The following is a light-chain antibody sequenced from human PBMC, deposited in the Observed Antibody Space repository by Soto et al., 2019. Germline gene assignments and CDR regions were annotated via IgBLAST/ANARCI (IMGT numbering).Light chain of an antibody. CDR2: EAS. CDR3: QQYNNFWT. J-gene: IGKJ1*01. V-gene: IGKV1-5*03. Sequence: DIQMTQFPSALSASVGDRVTITCRASQSVNIWLAWYQQKPGKAPKLLISEASTVETGVPARVSGSGSGTQLTLSVSSLQPDDFATYYRQQYNNFWTFGQGTKVQIK. CDR1: QSVNIW.